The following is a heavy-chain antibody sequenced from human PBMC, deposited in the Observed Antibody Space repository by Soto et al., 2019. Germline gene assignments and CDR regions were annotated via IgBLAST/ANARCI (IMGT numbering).Heavy chain of an antibody. J-gene: IGHJ5*02. CDR2: TYFRSKWYN. Sequence: SQTLSLTCAISGDSVSSNTASWNWIRPSPSRGLEWLGRTYFRSKWYNDYAVSVKSRIIINPDSSNNQFSLQLNSVTPEDTAVYFCAKGDNLGPKTGYAFDPWGQGIMVNVSS. V-gene: IGHV6-1*01. CDR1: GDSVSSNTAS. D-gene: IGHD5-12*01. CDR3: AKGDNLGPKTGYAFDP.